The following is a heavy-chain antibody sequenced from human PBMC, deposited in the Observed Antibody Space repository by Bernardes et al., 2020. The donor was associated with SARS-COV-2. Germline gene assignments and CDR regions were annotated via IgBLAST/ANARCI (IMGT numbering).Heavy chain of an antibody. D-gene: IGHD3-22*01. CDR2: IYYSGGP. J-gene: IGHJ4*02. CDR3: ARRYYYDSRGYYGFDY. Sequence: SETLSLTCTVSGGSISSSDYYWGWIRQPPGKGLEWIGSIYYSGGPYYNPSLKSRVTISVDTSKNRLSLKLRSVTAADTAVYYCARRYYYDSRGYYGFDYWGQGTLVTVSS. V-gene: IGHV4-39*01. CDR1: GGSISSSDYY.